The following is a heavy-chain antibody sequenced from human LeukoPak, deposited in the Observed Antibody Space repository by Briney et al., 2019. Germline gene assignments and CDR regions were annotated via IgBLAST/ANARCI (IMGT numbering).Heavy chain of an antibody. V-gene: IGHV3-64*01. J-gene: IGHJ3*02. Sequence: GGPLRLSSAASGFTFSSYAMHWVRQAPGKGLEYVSAISSNGGSTYYANSVKGRFTISRDNSKNTLYLQMGSLRAEDMAVYYCARVVAARHRGAFDIWGQGTMVTVSS. CDR2: ISSNGGST. CDR1: GFTFSSYA. D-gene: IGHD6-6*01. CDR3: ARVVAARHRGAFDI.